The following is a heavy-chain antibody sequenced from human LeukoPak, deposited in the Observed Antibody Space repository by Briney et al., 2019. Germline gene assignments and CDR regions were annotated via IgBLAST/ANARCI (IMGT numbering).Heavy chain of an antibody. CDR3: VRDSSASY. CDR2: INPNSGGT. V-gene: IGHV1-2*02. CDR1: GYTFTGYY. J-gene: IGHJ4*02. Sequence: ASVKVSCKASGYTFTGYYMHWVRRAPGQGLEWMGWINPNSGGTTYAQKFQDRVTMTRDTSISTAYMELSRLRSDDTAVYYCVRDSSASYWGQGTLVTVSS. D-gene: IGHD6-19*01.